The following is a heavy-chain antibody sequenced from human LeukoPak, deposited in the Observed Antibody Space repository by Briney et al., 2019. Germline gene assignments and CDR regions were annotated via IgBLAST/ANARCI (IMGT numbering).Heavy chain of an antibody. CDR2: INQDGGEK. CDR3: ARMYCVGGKCYLSYFDY. V-gene: IGHV3-7*04. Sequence: PGGSLRLSCAGSGFTFSTYWMSWVRQAPGKGLEWVANINQDGGEKHYVDSVKGRFTISRDNAKDSLDLQLNSLRGEDTAVYYCARMYCVGGKCYLSYFDYWGQGTVVTVSS. CDR1: GFTFSTYW. D-gene: IGHD2-21*01. J-gene: IGHJ4*02.